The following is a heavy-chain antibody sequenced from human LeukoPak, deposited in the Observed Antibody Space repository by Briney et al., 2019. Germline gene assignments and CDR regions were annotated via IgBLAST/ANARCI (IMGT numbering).Heavy chain of an antibody. CDR2: IFPGDFDT. V-gene: IGHV5-51*01. CDR3: ARVGSGSPRWAFDY. J-gene: IGHJ4*02. D-gene: IGHD1-26*01. Sequence: GESLKISCKATGYTFTDYWIGWVRQMPGRGLEWMGIIFPGDFDTRYSPSFQGHVTISADKSSGTAHLQWSTLKASDTAMYYCARVGSGSPRWAFDYWGQGTLVTVAS. CDR1: GYTFTDYW.